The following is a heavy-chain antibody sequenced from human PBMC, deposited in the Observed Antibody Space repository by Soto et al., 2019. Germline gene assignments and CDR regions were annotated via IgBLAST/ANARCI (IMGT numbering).Heavy chain of an antibody. CDR1: GGSISTGGYY. J-gene: IGHJ1*01. CDR3: ATNGDYYDSSGPKYFPH. D-gene: IGHD3-22*01. CDR2: IYYSGST. V-gene: IGHV4-31*03. Sequence: SETLSLTCIVSGGSISTGGYYWSWIRQHPGKGLECIGYIYYSGSTYYNPSLKSRVTISVDTSKNQFSLKLSSVTAADTAVYYCATNGDYYDSSGPKYFPHWGQGTLVT.